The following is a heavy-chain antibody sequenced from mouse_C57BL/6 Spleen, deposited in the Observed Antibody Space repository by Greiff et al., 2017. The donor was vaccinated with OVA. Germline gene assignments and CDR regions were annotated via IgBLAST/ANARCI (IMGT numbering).Heavy chain of an antibody. CDR2: IRRKSSNYAT. CDR3: VMYYGNYLDY. V-gene: IGHV10-3*01. CDR1: GFTFTTYA. D-gene: IGHD2-1*01. Sequence: EVKVVESGGGLVQPKGSLKLSCAASGFTFTTYAMHWVRQAPGKGLEWVARIRRKSSNYATYYADSVKDRFTISRDDSQSMLYLHMNNLKTEDTAMYYCVMYYGNYLDYWGQGTSVTVSS. J-gene: IGHJ4*01.